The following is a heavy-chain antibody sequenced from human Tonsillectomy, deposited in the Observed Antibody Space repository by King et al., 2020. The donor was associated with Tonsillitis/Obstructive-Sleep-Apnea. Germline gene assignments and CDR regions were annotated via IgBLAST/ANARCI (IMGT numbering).Heavy chain of an antibody. CDR2: IDHTGST. Sequence: VQLQQWGAGLLKPSETLSLTCAVYGGSFSGFYWSWIRQSPGKGLEWIGEIDHTGSTNYNPSLKSRITISADTSKTQFSLKLSSATAADTAVYYCAREITTDAFDIWGQGTMVTVSS. J-gene: IGHJ3*02. CDR1: GGSFSGFY. D-gene: IGHD3-3*01. CDR3: AREITTDAFDI. V-gene: IGHV4-34*01.